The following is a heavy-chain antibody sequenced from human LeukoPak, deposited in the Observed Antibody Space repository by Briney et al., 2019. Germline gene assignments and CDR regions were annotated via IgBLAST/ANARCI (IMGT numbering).Heavy chain of an antibody. Sequence: PSETLSVTCAVSGGSISSGGYSWSWIRQPPGKGLEWIGYIYHSGSTYYNPSLKSRVTISVDRSKNQFSLKLSSVTAADTAVYYCARTKDDRGTYNWFDPWGQGTLVTVSS. D-gene: IGHD3-10*02. CDR1: GGSISSGGYS. J-gene: IGHJ5*02. CDR2: IYHSGST. V-gene: IGHV4-30-2*01. CDR3: ARTKDDRGTYNWFDP.